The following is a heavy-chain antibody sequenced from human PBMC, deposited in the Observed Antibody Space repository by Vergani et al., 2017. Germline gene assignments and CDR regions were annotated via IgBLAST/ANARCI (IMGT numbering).Heavy chain of an antibody. CDR1: GFTFSSSS. V-gene: IGHV3-21*01. J-gene: IGHJ6*02. D-gene: IGHD1-14*01. CDR2: ISSSSSYI. Sequence: EVQLVESGGGLVKPGGSLRLSCAASGFTFSSSSMNWVRQAPGKGLEWVSSISSSSSYIYYAESVKGRFTISRDNAKNSLYLQMNSLSAEDTAVYYCAGDLKRGPGPYYYYYGMDVWGQGTTVTVSS. CDR3: AGDLKRGPGPYYYYYGMDV.